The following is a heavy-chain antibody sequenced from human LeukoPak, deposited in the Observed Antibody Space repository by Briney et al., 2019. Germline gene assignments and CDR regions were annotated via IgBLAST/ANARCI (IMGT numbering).Heavy chain of an antibody. V-gene: IGHV3-66*01. Sequence: GGSLRLSCAASGFTVSSNYMSWVRQAPGKRLEWVSVIYSGGSTYYADSVKGRFTISRDNSKNTLYLQMNSLRAEDTAVYYCARDLGITMVRGASHGDYWGQGTLVTVSS. CDR2: IYSGGST. CDR1: GFTVSSNY. D-gene: IGHD3-10*01. CDR3: ARDLGITMVRGASHGDY. J-gene: IGHJ4*02.